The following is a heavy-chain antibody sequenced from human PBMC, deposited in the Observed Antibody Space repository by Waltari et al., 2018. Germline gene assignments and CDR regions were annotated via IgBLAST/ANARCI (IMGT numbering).Heavy chain of an antibody. Sequence: EVQLVQSGAQVKKPGESLKISCKSSGYSFTSYWIGWVRQMPGKGLEWMGIIYPSSSDTRYSPAFQGQVTISADKSISTAYLQWSSLKASDTAMYYCARTLAGSGSYFPDFWGPGTQVTVSS. D-gene: IGHD3-10*01. J-gene: IGHJ4*02. CDR1: GYSFTSYW. V-gene: IGHV5-51*01. CDR2: IYPSSSDT. CDR3: ARTLAGSGSYFPDF.